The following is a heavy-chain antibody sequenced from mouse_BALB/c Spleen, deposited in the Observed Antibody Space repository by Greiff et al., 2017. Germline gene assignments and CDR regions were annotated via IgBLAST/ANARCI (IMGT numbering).Heavy chain of an antibody. Sequence: EVKLQESGAELVKPGASVKLSCTASGFNIKDTYMHWVKQRPEQGLEWIGRIDPANGNTKYDPKFQGKATITADTSSNTAYLQLSSLTSEDTAVYYCAYITTALDYWGQGTTLTVSS. D-gene: IGHD1-1*01. CDR1: GFNIKDTY. CDR2: IDPANGNT. V-gene: IGHV14-3*02. J-gene: IGHJ2*01. CDR3: AYITTALDY.